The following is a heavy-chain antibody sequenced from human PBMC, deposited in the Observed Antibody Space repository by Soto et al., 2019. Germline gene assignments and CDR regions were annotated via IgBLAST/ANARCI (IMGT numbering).Heavy chain of an antibody. J-gene: IGHJ4*02. D-gene: IGHD1-1*01. CDR1: GDTFTSYD. Sequence: QVQLVQSGAEVKKPGASVKVSCKASGDTFTSYDINWVRQATGQGLEWMGGINPNSRTTGYAQKFQGRVTMTWNTSISTGSMELSSLRSADSAFYYYARTLYCHNGDYRGQGTLGTVSS. CDR3: ARTLYCHNGDY. CDR2: INPNSRTT. V-gene: IGHV1-8*01.